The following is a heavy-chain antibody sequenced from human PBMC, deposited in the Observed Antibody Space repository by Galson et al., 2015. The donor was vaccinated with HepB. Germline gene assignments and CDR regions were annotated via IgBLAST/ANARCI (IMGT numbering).Heavy chain of an antibody. CDR3: AKGAFYYDPSGYLLFDY. CDR1: GFTFSSYD. CDR2: TSYDGSNK. Sequence: SLRLSCAASGFTFSSYDMHWVRQAPGKGLEGVALTSYDGSNKYYADSVKGRFTISRDNSKNTLYLQMNSLRPEDTAMYYCAKGAFYYDPSGYLLFDYWGQGTLVTVSS. V-gene: IGHV3-30*18. D-gene: IGHD3-22*01. J-gene: IGHJ4*02.